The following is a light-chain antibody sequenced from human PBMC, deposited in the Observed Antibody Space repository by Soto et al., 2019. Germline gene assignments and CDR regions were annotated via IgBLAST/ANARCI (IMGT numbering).Light chain of an antibody. CDR1: QSVGSY. J-gene: IGKJ4*01. V-gene: IGKV3-11*01. Sequence: EIVLTQSPATLSLSPVERATLSCRASQSVGSYLAWYQQKPGQAPRLLIYDVSDRATGVPARFSGSGSGTDFTLTISSLEPEDFAVYYCQQRSNWPRVTFGGGTKVEIK. CDR3: QQRSNWPRVT. CDR2: DVS.